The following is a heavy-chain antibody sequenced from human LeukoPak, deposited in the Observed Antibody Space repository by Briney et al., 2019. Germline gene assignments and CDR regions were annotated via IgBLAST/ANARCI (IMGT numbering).Heavy chain of an antibody. CDR1: GYTFTSYD. CDR2: MNPNSGNT. D-gene: IGHD2-15*01. Sequence: GASVKVSCKASGYTFTSYDINWVRQATGQGLEWMGWMNPNSGNTGYAQKFQGRVTMTRNTSISTAYMELSSLRSEDTAVYYCARVPNKYCSGGSCNLAFDPWGQGTLVTVSS. V-gene: IGHV1-8*01. J-gene: IGHJ5*02. CDR3: ARVPNKYCSGGSCNLAFDP.